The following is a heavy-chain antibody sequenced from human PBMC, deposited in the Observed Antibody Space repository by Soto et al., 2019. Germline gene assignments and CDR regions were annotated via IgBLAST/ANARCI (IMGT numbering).Heavy chain of an antibody. D-gene: IGHD3-10*01. V-gene: IGHV4-61*01. Sequence: SETLSLTCTVSGGSVSSGSYYWSWIRQPPGKGLEWIGYIYYSGSTNYNPSLKSRVTISVDTSKNQFSLELSSVTAADTAVYYCARHYYGSGSPRYNWFDPWGQGTLVTVSS. CDR2: IYYSGST. J-gene: IGHJ5*02. CDR1: GGSVSSGSYY. CDR3: ARHYYGSGSPRYNWFDP.